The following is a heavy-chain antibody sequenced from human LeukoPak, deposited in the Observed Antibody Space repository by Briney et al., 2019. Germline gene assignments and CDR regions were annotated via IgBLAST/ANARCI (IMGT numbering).Heavy chain of an antibody. CDR3: VREVAEAFDY. D-gene: IGHD2-15*01. CDR1: GFTFSNFW. V-gene: IGHV3-74*01. CDR2: INGDGSIT. Sequence: PGGSLRLSYAASGFTFSNFWMHWVRRAPGKGLVWVSRINGDGSITTYADSVKGRITIPRDNAKNTLYLQMNSLRAEDTAVYYCVREVAEAFDYWGQGTLVAVSS. J-gene: IGHJ4*02.